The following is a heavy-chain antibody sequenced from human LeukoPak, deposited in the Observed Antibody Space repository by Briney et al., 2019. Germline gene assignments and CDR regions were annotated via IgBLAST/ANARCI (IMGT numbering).Heavy chain of an antibody. J-gene: IGHJ3*02. V-gene: IGHV3-21*01. Sequence: PGGSLRLSCAASGFTFSIYSMNWVRQAPGKGLEWVSSISSSRSYIYYADSVKGRFTISRDNAKNSLYLQMNSLRAEDTAVYYCARDRLTNDAFDIWGQGTMVTVSS. CDR3: ARDRLTNDAFDI. D-gene: IGHD2-8*01. CDR2: ISSSRSYI. CDR1: GFTFSIYS.